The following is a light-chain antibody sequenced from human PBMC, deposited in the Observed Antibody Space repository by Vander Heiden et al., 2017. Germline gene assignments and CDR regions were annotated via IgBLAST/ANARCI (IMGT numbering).Light chain of an antibody. CDR1: KGVEHSHGNSY. V-gene: IGKV2-30*02. CDR3: MQDKQKPYT. J-gene: IGKJ2*01. Sequence: DVVMTQSLLSLPVTPGQPASISCKASKGVEHSHGNSYLNWWHQQPGQYPRHLLYEVSNQFAGVPDRISSRRSGADVTLKISRVEAEDVGVSYCMQDKQKPYTFGQGTKVEIK. CDR2: EVS.